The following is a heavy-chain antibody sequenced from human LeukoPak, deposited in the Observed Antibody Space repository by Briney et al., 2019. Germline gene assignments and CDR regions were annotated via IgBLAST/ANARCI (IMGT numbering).Heavy chain of an antibody. J-gene: IGHJ3*02. CDR3: ARDTDDFQGLDI. V-gene: IGHV3-7*01. Sequence: GGSLRLSCAASGFFFSNYWMSWVRQAQGKGLEWVANINLDGNGRFYVDSVKGRFTISRDNNKKSVYLQMNSLRAEDTAVYYCARDTDDFQGLDIWGQGTRATVSS. CDR2: INLDGNGR. CDR1: GFFFSNYW. D-gene: IGHD3-3*01.